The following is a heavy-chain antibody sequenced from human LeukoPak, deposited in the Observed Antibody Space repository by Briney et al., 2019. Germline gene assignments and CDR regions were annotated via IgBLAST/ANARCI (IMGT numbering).Heavy chain of an antibody. D-gene: IGHD1-26*01. J-gene: IGHJ4*02. CDR1: GFTFNRYG. CDR2: ISFLGSNI. Sequence: GGSLRLSCAASGFTFNRYGMHWVRQAPGKGLEWVSLISFLGSNIYYAASVKGRFTISRDNAKNSLYLHMSSLRAEDTAVYYCARLAGAGSSGFDYWGQGTLVTVSS. V-gene: IGHV3-30*03. CDR3: ARLAGAGSSGFDY.